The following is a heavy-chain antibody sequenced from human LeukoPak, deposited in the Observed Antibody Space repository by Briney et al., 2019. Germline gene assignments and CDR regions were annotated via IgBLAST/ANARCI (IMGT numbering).Heavy chain of an antibody. CDR3: ARDRDYNILTGDSNNWFDP. D-gene: IGHD3-9*01. Sequence: ASVKVSCKASGYTFTSYYMHWVRQAPGQGLEWMGIINPSGGSTSYAQKFQGRVTMTRDTSISTAYMELRRLRSDDTAMYFCARDRDYNILTGDSNNWFDPWGQGTLVTVSS. J-gene: IGHJ5*02. CDR1: GYTFTSYY. CDR2: INPSGGST. V-gene: IGHV1-46*01.